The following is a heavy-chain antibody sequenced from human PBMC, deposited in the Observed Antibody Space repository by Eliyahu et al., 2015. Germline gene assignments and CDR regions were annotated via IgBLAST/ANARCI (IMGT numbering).Heavy chain of an antibody. CDR1: GGXFSSYT. V-gene: IGHV1-69*02. Sequence: QVQLVQSGAEVKKPGSSVKVSCKASGGXFSSYTISWVRQAPGQGLEWMGRIIPILGIANYAQKFQGRVTITADKSTSTAYMELSSLRSEDTAVYYCARGSSSLDDAFDIWGQGTMVTVSS. D-gene: IGHD6-6*01. J-gene: IGHJ3*02. CDR3: ARGSSSLDDAFDI. CDR2: IIPILGIA.